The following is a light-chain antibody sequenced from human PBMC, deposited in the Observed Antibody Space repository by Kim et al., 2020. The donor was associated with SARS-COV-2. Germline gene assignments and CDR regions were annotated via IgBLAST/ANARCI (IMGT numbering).Light chain of an antibody. CDR1: KLGDKY. Sequence: SYELTQSPSVSVSPGQTANITCSGDKLGDKYVCWYQQRPGQSPVLVIYKDTKRPSGIPERFSGSNSGNSATLTISGTQPMDEADYYCQTWDSRTDVFGGG. CDR2: KDT. J-gene: IGLJ2*01. CDR3: QTWDSRTDV. V-gene: IGLV3-1*01.